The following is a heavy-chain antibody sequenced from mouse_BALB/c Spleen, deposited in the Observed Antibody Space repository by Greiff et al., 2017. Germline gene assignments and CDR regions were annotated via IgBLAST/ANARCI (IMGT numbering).Heavy chain of an antibody. CDR3: ARSGGVGYDEEGYYAMDY. J-gene: IGHJ4*01. V-gene: IGHV1-18*01. Sequence: EVQLQQSGPELVKPGASMKISCKASGYSFTGYTMNWVKQSHGKNLEWIGLINPYNGGTSYNQKFTGKATLTVDKSSSTAYMELLSLTSEGSAVYYYARSGGVGYDEEGYYAMDYWGQGTSVTVAA. CDR1: GYSFTGYT. D-gene: IGHD2-14*01. CDR2: INPYNGGT.